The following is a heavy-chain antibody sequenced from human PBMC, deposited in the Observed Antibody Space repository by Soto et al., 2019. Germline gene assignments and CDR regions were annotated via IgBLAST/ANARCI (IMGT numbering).Heavy chain of an antibody. D-gene: IGHD3-3*01. CDR1: GFTFSSYG. V-gene: IGHV3-30*18. CDR2: ISYDGSNK. CDR3: ANSVNYDFWSGYGMDV. J-gene: IGHJ6*02. Sequence: GGSLGLSCAASGFTFSSYGMHWVRQAPGKGLEWVAVISYDGSNKYYADSVKGRFTISRDNSKNTLYLQMNSLRAEDTAVYYCANSVNYDFWSGYGMDVWGQGTTVTVSS.